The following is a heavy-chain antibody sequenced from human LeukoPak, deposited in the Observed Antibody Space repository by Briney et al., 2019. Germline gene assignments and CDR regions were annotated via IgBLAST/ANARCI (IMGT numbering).Heavy chain of an antibody. CDR2: IYYSGST. CDR1: GGSIGSSSYY. Sequence: PSETLSLTCTFSGGSIGSSSYYWVWIRQPPGKGLEWIGSIYYSGSTYYNPSLESRVTISVDTSSNQFSLKLSSVTAADTAVYYCARAYSSSWYLNWFDPWGQGTPVTVSS. J-gene: IGHJ5*02. D-gene: IGHD6-13*01. V-gene: IGHV4-39*07. CDR3: ARAYSSSWYLNWFDP.